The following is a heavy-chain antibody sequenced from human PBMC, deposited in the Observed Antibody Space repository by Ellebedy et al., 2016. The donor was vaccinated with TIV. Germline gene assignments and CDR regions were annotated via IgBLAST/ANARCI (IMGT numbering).Heavy chain of an antibody. CDR1: GGSISSYY. D-gene: IGHD5-18*01. CDR3: ASSYYRNWFDP. V-gene: IGHV4-59*01. J-gene: IGHJ5*02. Sequence: MPSETLSLTCTVSGGSISSYYWSWIRQPPGKGLEWIGYIYYSGSTNYNPSLKSRVTISVDTSKNQFSLKLSSVTAADTAVYYCASSYYRNWFDPWGQGTLVTVSS. CDR2: IYYSGST.